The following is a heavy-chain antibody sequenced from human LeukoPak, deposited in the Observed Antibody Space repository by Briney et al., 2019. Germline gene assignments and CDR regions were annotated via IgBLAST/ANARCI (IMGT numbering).Heavy chain of an antibody. V-gene: IGHV3-30*02. CDR1: GFTFSSYG. J-gene: IGHJ5*02. Sequence: PGGSLRLSCAASGFTFSSYGMHWVRQAPGKGLEWVAVIWYGGSNKYYADSVKGRFTISRDNSKNTLYLQMNSLRAEDTAVYYCAKDLSGAPGFDPWGQGTLVTVSS. CDR3: AKDLSGAPGFDP. D-gene: IGHD2-15*01. CDR2: IWYGGSNK.